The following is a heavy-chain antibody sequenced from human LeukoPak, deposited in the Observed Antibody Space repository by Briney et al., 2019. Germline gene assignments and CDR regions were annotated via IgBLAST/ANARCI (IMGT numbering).Heavy chain of an antibody. CDR2: IYYSGST. CDR3: ARGFCGGDCYSTHYYYYYMDV. J-gene: IGHJ6*03. Sequence: PSETLSLTCTVSGGSISSYYWSWIRQPPGKGLEWIGYIYYSGSTNYNPSLKSRVTISVDTSKNQFSLKLSSVTAADTAVYYCARGFCGGDCYSTHYYYYYMDVWGKGTTVTVSS. V-gene: IGHV4-59*01. D-gene: IGHD2-21*01. CDR1: GGSISSYY.